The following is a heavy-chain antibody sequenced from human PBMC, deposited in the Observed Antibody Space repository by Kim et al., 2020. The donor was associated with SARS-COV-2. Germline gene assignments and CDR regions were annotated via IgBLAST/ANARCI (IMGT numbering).Heavy chain of an antibody. Sequence: YADSVKGRFTISRDNSKNTLYLQMNSLRAEDTAVYYCARSSCGSYICAFDIWGQGTMVTVSS. J-gene: IGHJ3*02. V-gene: IGHV3-30*01. CDR3: ARSSCGSYICAFDI. D-gene: IGHD1-26*01.